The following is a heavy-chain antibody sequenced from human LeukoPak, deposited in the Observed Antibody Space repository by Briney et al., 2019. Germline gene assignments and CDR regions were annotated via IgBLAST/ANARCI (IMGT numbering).Heavy chain of an antibody. CDR3: ARARGRPPYAEFDY. J-gene: IGHJ4*02. Sequence: GGSLRLSCAASGFTFSSSWMSWVRQAPGKGLEWVANIKQDGSEKYYVDSVKGRFTISRDNAKSSLDLQTNSLRAEDTAVYYCARARGRPPYAEFDYWGQGTLVTVSS. CDR2: IKQDGSEK. D-gene: IGHD3-10*01. CDR1: GFTFSSSW. V-gene: IGHV3-7*01.